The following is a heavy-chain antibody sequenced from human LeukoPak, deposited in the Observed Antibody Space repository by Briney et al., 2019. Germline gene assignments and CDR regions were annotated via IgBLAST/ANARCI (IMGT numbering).Heavy chain of an antibody. V-gene: IGHV3-48*04. Sequence: GWSLRLSCAASGFTFSSYSMNWVRQAPGKGLEWVSYISSSSSTIYYADSVKGRFTISRDNAKNSLYLQMNSLRAEDTAVYYCARDENRDSSGYYYVSWFDPWGQGTLVTVSS. CDR2: ISSSSSTI. J-gene: IGHJ5*02. CDR3: ARDENRDSSGYYYVSWFDP. CDR1: GFTFSSYS. D-gene: IGHD3-22*01.